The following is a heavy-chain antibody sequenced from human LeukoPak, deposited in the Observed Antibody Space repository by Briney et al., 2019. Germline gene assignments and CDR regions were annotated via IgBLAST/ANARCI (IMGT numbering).Heavy chain of an antibody. V-gene: IGHV3-30*18. J-gene: IGHJ5*02. CDR3: AKSQNPYNWNHNWFDP. D-gene: IGHD1-20*01. CDR1: GVTFSSYG. Sequence: GGSLRLSCAASGVTFSSYGMHWVRQAPGKGLEWVAVISYDGSNKYYADSVKGRFTISRDNSKNTLYLQMNSLRAEDTAVYYCAKSQNPYNWNHNWFDPWGQGTLVTVSS. CDR2: ISYDGSNK.